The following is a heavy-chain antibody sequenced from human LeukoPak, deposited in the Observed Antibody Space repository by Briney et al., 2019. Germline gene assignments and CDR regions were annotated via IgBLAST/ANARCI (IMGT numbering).Heavy chain of an antibody. CDR2: INHSGST. J-gene: IGHJ4*02. V-gene: IGHV4-34*01. CDR3: ARPSYYYGSGSYYKGRYYFDY. D-gene: IGHD3-10*01. CDR1: GGSFSGYY. Sequence: SETLSLTCAVYGGSFSGYYWSWIRQPPGKGLEWIGDINHSGSTNYNPSLKSRVTISVDTSKNQFSLKLSSVTAADTAVYYCARPSYYYGSGSYYKGRYYFDYWGQGTLVTVSS.